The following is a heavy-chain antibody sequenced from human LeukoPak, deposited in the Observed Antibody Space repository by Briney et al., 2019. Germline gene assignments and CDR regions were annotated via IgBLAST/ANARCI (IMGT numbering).Heavy chain of an antibody. CDR2: ISGSGGST. CDR3: AKDQSYDFWSGSSPGFDY. Sequence: GGSLRPSCAASGFTFSSYAMSWVRQAPGKGLEWVSAISGSGGSTYYADSVKGRFTISRDNSKNTLYVQMNSLRAEDTAVYYCAKDQSYDFWSGSSPGFDYWGQGTLVTVSS. CDR1: GFTFSSYA. V-gene: IGHV3-23*01. D-gene: IGHD3-3*01. J-gene: IGHJ4*02.